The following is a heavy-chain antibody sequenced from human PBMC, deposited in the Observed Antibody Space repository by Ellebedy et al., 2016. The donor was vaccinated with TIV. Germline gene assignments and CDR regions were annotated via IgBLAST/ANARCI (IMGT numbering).Heavy chain of an antibody. D-gene: IGHD1-26*01. CDR3: ATPLGYLGAFAVTYFDY. CDR1: GFTFSSYA. Sequence: PGGSLRLSCAASGFTFSSYAMSRVRPAPGKGLEWVSAISGSGCSTYYADSVKGRFTISRDNSKNPLYLQMNSLRAEDQAVFYFATPLGYLGAFAVTYFDYWGQGTLVTVSS. J-gene: IGHJ4*02. CDR2: ISGSGCST. V-gene: IGHV3-23*01.